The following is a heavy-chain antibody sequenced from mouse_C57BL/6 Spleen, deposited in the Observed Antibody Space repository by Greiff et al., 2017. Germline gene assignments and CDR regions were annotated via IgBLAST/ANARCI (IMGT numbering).Heavy chain of an antibody. V-gene: IGHV5-9-1*02. CDR2: ISSGGDYI. CDR3: TRGDGNYPFFDY. J-gene: IGHJ2*01. Sequence: EVHLVESGEGLVKPGGSLKLSCAASGFTFSSYAMSWVRQTPEKRLEWVAYISSGGDYIYYADTVKGRFTISRDNARNTLYLQMSSLKSEDTAMYYCTRGDGNYPFFDYWGQGTTLTVSS. D-gene: IGHD2-1*01. CDR1: GFTFSSYA.